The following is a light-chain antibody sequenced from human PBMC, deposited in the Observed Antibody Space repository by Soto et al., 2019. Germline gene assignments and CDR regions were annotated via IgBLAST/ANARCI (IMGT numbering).Light chain of an antibody. Sequence: EIVLTQSPGTLSLSPGERATLSCRASQSVSSSYLAWYQQKPGQAPRLLIYDASNRATGIPARFSGSGSGTDFTLSISSLEPEDFAVYYCQQRSNFGGGTKVDIK. V-gene: IGKV3D-20*02. J-gene: IGKJ4*01. CDR2: DAS. CDR3: QQRSN. CDR1: QSVSSSY.